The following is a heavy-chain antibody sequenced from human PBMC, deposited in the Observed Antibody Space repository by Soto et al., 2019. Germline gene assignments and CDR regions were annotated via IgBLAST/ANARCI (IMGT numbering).Heavy chain of an antibody. Sequence: QVQLVQSGAEVKKPGASVKVSCKASGYTFTSYYMHWVRQAPGQGPEWMGIINPSGCSTSYAQKFEGSVTMTRDTSTSTVYMELSSLRSEDTAVYYCARDYSDTSGYYWNYWGQGTLVTVSS. CDR1: GYTFTSYY. CDR3: ARDYSDTSGYYWNY. CDR2: INPSGCST. D-gene: IGHD3-22*01. V-gene: IGHV1-46*01. J-gene: IGHJ4*02.